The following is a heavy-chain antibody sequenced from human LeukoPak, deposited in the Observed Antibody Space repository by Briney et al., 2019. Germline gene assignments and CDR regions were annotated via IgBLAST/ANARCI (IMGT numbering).Heavy chain of an antibody. J-gene: IGHJ4*02. D-gene: IGHD3-22*01. CDR2: MNPNSGNT. Sequence: ASVKVSCKASGYTFTSYDINWMRQATGQGLEWMGWMNPNSGNTGCAQKFQDRVTMTRNTSIKTAYMELSSLRSEDMAVYYCARGFRDSSGRKPDYWGQGTLVTVSS. V-gene: IGHV1-8*01. CDR3: ARGFRDSSGRKPDY. CDR1: GYTFTSYD.